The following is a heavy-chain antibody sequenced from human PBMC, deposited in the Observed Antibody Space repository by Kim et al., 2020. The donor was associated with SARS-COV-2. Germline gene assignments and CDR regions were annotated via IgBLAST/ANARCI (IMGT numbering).Heavy chain of an antibody. CDR2: IIPIFGTA. D-gene: IGHD1-1*01. CDR3: ARDLLTPTVRRDY. J-gene: IGHJ4*02. Sequence: SVKVSCKASGGTFSSYAISWVRQAPGQGLEWMGGIIPIFGTANYAQKFQGRVTITADESTSTAYMELSSLRSEDTAVYYCARDLLTPTVRRDYWGQGTLVTVSS. V-gene: IGHV1-69*13. CDR1: GGTFSSYA.